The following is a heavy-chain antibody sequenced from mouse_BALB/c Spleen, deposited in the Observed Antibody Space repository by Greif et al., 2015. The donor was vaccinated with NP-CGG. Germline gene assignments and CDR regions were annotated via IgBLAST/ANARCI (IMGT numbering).Heavy chain of an antibody. D-gene: IGHD1-1*01. J-gene: IGHJ3*01. CDR3: ATYYYGSSGFAY. Sequence: VQLQQSGAEFVKPGASVKLSCTASGFNIKDTYMTWVKQRPEQGLEWIGRIVPANDNTKYDPKFQGKATITADTSSNTAYLQLSSLTSEDTAVYYCATYYYGSSGFAYWGQGTLVTVSA. V-gene: IGHV14-3*02. CDR2: IVPANDNT. CDR1: GFNIKDTY.